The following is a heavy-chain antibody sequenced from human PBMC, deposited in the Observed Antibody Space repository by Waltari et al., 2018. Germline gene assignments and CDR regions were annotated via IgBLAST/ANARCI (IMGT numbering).Heavy chain of an antibody. V-gene: IGHV4-34*01. J-gene: IGHJ4*02. CDR2: MNHSGST. D-gene: IGHD3-10*01. Sequence: QVQLQQWGAGLLKPSETLSLTFAVYGGSFSGYYWSWIRQPPGKGPERIGEMNHSGSTNCNPSLKSRVTISVDTSKNQFSLKLSSVTAADTAVYYCARSKPYYYGSGSSTNFDYWGQGTLVTVSS. CDR1: GGSFSGYY. CDR3: ARSKPYYYGSGSSTNFDY.